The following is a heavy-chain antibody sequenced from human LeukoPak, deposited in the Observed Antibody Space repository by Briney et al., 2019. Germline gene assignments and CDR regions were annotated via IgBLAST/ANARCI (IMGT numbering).Heavy chain of an antibody. J-gene: IGHJ4*02. CDR1: GFTFSNYG. Sequence: GGSLRLSCAASGFTFSNYGMHWVRQAPGKGLEWVAVIWYDGSNRYYADSVKGRFTTSRDNSKNTLYLQMNSLRAEDTAVYYCARADCAGDCSLDYWGQGTLVTVSS. CDR3: ARADCAGDCSLDY. D-gene: IGHD2-21*02. CDR2: IWYDGSNR. V-gene: IGHV3-33*01.